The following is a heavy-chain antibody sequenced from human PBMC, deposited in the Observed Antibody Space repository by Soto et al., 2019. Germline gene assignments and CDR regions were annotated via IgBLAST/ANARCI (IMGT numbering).Heavy chain of an antibody. J-gene: IGHJ4*02. CDR3: ARGGHVVVVTAALDY. CDR1: GDTFTDYY. D-gene: IGHD2-21*02. CDR2: VNPSGGHT. Sequence: QVQLMQSGAEVKKPGASVKVSCKASGDTFTDYYIHWVRQAPGQGLEWMGTVNPSGGHTTYAQHFLGRVTMTRDTSTSTPYRELTSLTSEDTAVYYCARGGHVVVVTAALDYWGQGTLVTVSS. V-gene: IGHV1-46*01.